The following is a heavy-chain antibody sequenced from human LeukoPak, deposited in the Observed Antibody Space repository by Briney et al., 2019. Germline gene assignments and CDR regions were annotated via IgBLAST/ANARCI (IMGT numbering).Heavy chain of an antibody. V-gene: IGHV1-18*01. D-gene: IGHD3-16*01. Sequence: ASVKVSCKASGYTFSSCAISWVRQAPGQGLEWMGWISADNGNTNYAQKLRGRVTMTTDTSTSTAYMELRSLRSDDTALYYCARGSMIPQYFHYWGQGTLVSVSS. CDR2: ISADNGNT. CDR3: ARGSMIPQYFHY. J-gene: IGHJ1*01. CDR1: GYTFSSCA.